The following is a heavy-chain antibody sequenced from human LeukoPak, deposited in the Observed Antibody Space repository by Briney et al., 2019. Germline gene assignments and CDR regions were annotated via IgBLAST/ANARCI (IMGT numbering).Heavy chain of an antibody. V-gene: IGHV1-46*01. D-gene: IGHD3-22*01. CDR1: GGTFSSYA. CDR3: ARTGYDSSGYYDY. J-gene: IGHJ4*02. CDR2: INPSGGST. Sequence: ASVKVSCKASGGTFSSYAISWVRQAPGQGLEWMGIINPSGGSTSYAQKFQGRVTMTRDTSTSTVYMELSSLRSEDTAVYCCARTGYDSSGYYDYWGQGTLVTVSS.